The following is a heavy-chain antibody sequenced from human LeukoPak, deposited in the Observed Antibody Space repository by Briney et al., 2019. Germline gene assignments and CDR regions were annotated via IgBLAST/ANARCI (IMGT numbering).Heavy chain of an antibody. CDR3: ARDQFDYYDSSGSQIDS. CDR1: GGSISSSNW. CDR2: IYHSGST. J-gene: IGHJ4*02. V-gene: IGHV4-4*02. D-gene: IGHD3-22*01. Sequence: PSGTLSLTCAVSGGSISSSNWWSWVRPPPGKGLEWIGEIYHSGSTNYNPSLKSRVTISVDKSKNQFSLKLSSVTAADTAVYYCARDQFDYYDSSGSQIDSWGQGTLVTVSS.